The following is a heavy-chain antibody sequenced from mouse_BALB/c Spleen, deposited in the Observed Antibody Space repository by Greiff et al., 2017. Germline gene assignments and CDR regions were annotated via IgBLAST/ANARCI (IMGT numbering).Heavy chain of an antibody. V-gene: IGHV1-4*02. J-gene: IGHJ3*01. D-gene: IGHD2-4*01. CDR3: ARVVITRGFAY. CDR1: GYTFTSYT. Sequence: VQLQQSAAELARPGASVKMSCKASGYTFTSYTMHWVKQRPGQGLEWIGYINPSSGYTEYNQKFKDKTTLTADKSSSTAYMQLSSLTSEDSAVYYCARVVITRGFAYWGQGTLVTVSA. CDR2: INPSSGYT.